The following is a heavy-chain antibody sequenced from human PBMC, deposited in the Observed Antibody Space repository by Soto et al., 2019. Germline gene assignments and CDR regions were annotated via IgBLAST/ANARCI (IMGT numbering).Heavy chain of an antibody. D-gene: IGHD5-12*01. Sequence: QVPLVESGGGLVKPGGSLRLSCAASGFTFSDYYMTWIRQAPGTGLEWVSYISAGGSSTYYADSVKGRFTISRDNAKNSLYLQMSSLRADDTAVYYCAREVAPAPQGYWGQGTLVTVSS. CDR3: AREVAPAPQGY. J-gene: IGHJ4*02. V-gene: IGHV3-11*01. CDR1: GFTFSDYY. CDR2: ISAGGSST.